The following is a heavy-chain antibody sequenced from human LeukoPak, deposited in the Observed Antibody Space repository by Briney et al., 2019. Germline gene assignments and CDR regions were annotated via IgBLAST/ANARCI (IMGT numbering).Heavy chain of an antibody. CDR3: AKSPDYDFWSGYYYYFDY. V-gene: IGHV3-23*01. CDR1: GFTFSSYA. J-gene: IGHJ4*02. D-gene: IGHD3-3*01. Sequence: GGSLRLSCAASGFTFSSYAMSWVRQAPGKGLEWVSAISGSGGSTYYADSVKGRFTISRDNSKNTLYLQMNSLRAEDTAVYYCAKSPDYDFWSGYYYYFDYWGQGTLVTVSS. CDR2: ISGSGGST.